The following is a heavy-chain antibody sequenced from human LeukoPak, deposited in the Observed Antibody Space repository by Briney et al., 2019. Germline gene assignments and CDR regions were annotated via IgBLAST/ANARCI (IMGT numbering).Heavy chain of an antibody. Sequence: AASVTVSCKASGYTFTSYGISWVRQAPGQGLEWMGWISAYNGNTNYAQKLQGRVTMTTDTSTSTAYVELRSLRSDDTAVYYCARDRRGSYFNSHFDYWGQGTLVTVSS. V-gene: IGHV1-18*01. D-gene: IGHD1-26*01. CDR1: GYTFTSYG. J-gene: IGHJ4*02. CDR3: ARDRRGSYFNSHFDY. CDR2: ISAYNGNT.